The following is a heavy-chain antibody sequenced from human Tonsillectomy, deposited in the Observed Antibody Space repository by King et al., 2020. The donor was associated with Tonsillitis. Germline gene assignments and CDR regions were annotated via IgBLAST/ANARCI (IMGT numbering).Heavy chain of an antibody. CDR2: IYSGGAT. CDR1: GFTVSNNY. D-gene: IGHD6-13*01. Sequence: VQLVESGGGLVQPGGSLRLSCAASGFTVSNNYISWVRQTPGKGLEWVSVIYSGGATYYADSVKGRFTISRDNSKNTVYLQMDSLRVEDTAVYYCARDRVAAPASLGDYWGQGTLVTVSS. J-gene: IGHJ4*02. V-gene: IGHV3-66*01. CDR3: ARDRVAAPASLGDY.